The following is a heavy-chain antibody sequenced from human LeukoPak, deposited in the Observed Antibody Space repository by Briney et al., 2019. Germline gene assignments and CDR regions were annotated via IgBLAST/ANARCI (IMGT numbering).Heavy chain of an antibody. CDR2: IRSKSDGGTT. J-gene: IGHJ4*02. CDR1: GFTFSNAW. V-gene: IGHV3-15*01. Sequence: PGGSPRLSCAASGFTFSNAWMSWVRQAPGKGLEWVGRIRSKSDGGTTDYAAPVKGRFTISRDDSQNTLYLQMNSLKIEDTAVYFCSTVAWMQLWSIDSWGQGTLVTVSS. CDR3: STVAWMQLWSIDS. D-gene: IGHD5-18*01.